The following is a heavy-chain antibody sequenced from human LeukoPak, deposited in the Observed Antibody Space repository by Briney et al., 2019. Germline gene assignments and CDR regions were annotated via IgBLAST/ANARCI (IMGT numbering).Heavy chain of an antibody. CDR2: IYYSGST. Sequence: SETLSLTCTVSGGSISSSSYYWGWIRQPPGKGLEWIGSIYYSGSTYYNPSLKSRVTISVDTSKNQFSLKLSSVTAADTAVYYCARNWMGGSGSFDYWGQGTLVTVSS. J-gene: IGHJ4*02. CDR3: ARNWMGGSGSFDY. V-gene: IGHV4-39*01. CDR1: GGSISSSSYY. D-gene: IGHD3-10*01.